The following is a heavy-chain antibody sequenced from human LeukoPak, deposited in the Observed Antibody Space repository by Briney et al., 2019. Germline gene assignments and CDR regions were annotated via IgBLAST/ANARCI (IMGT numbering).Heavy chain of an antibody. CDR1: GGSFSGYY. J-gene: IGHJ4*02. CDR3: ARDLRDTQGAFDY. CDR2: IYSGGSK. V-gene: IGHV3-66*01. Sequence: PSETLSLTCAVFGGSFSGYYWNWIRQPPGKGLEWVSVIYSGGSKNHADSVKGRFTRSRDNSKNTLYLQMNSLRAEDTAVYYCARDLRDTQGAFDYWGQGTLVTVSS. D-gene: IGHD5-18*01.